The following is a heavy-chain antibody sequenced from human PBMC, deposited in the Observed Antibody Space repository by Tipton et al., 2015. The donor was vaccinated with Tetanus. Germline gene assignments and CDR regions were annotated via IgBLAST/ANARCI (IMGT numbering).Heavy chain of an antibody. CDR2: IFYSGRT. D-gene: IGHD6-13*01. CDR3: ARGRQRLVPAGFDL. Sequence: TLSLTCNVSGDSMTDFYWSWIRQPPGKGLEWIAYIFYSGRTQYNPSLKSRVTISVDTAKNQFSLQLYSVTAADTAVYYCARGRQRLVPAGFDLWGQGTLVTVSS. J-gene: IGHJ5*02. CDR1: GDSMTDFY. V-gene: IGHV4-59*01.